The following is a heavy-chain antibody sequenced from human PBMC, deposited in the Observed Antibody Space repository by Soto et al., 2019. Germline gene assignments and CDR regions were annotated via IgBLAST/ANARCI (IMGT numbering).Heavy chain of an antibody. CDR1: GFTFSTYW. J-gene: IGHJ2*01. V-gene: IGHV3-74*01. CDR3: ATDKLLNRQGMAVPGTQFFDL. Sequence: GGSLRLSCAASGFTFSTYWMHWVRQAPGKGLVWVSRISSDGTYTVYADSVNGRFTISRDNAKNTLYLQMNSLRAEDTALYYCATDKLLNRQGMAVPGTQFFDLWGRGTLVTVSS. D-gene: IGHD6-19*01. CDR2: ISSDGTYT.